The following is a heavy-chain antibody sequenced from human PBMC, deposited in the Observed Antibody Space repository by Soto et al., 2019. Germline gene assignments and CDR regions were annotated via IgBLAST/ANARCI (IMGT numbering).Heavy chain of an antibody. CDR1: GYAFSDYL. D-gene: IGHD6-19*01. J-gene: IGHJ4*02. Sequence: VPLVQSGAEVKEPGASVQVSCKASGYAFSDYLIHWVRQAPGQGLEWVGWINPHTGVTKSAQMLRGRVTMTRDTSTGTVDMELTRLTSDDAAVYYCARDFGNGWSLAFWGQGTLVTVSS. CDR3: ARDFGNGWSLAF. V-gene: IGHV1-2*02. CDR2: INPHTGVT.